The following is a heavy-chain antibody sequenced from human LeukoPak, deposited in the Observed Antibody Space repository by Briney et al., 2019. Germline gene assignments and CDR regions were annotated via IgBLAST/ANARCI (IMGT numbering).Heavy chain of an antibody. Sequence: PSETLSLTCTVSGGSISNYYWSWIRQPPGKGLEWIGYIYYSGSTNYNPSLKSRVTISEDTPKNQFSLKLTSVTAADTAVYYCARQTGSGLFILPGGQGTLVTVSS. J-gene: IGHJ4*02. CDR3: ARQTGSGLFILP. CDR2: IYYSGST. D-gene: IGHD3/OR15-3a*01. CDR1: GGSISNYY. V-gene: IGHV4-59*08.